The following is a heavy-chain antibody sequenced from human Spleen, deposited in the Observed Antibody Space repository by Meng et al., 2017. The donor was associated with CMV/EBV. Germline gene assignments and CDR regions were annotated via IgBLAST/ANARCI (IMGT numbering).Heavy chain of an antibody. Sequence: SVKVSCKASGGTFGSYTIAWVRQAPGQGLEWMGGIIPILGIVKYAQKLQGRVTITADKSTSTAYMELSSLRSEDTAVYYCARAIFGVGTYADYWGQGTLVTVSS. D-gene: IGHD3-3*01. CDR2: IIPILGIV. J-gene: IGHJ4*02. CDR3: ARAIFGVGTYADY. CDR1: GGTFGSYT. V-gene: IGHV1-69*10.